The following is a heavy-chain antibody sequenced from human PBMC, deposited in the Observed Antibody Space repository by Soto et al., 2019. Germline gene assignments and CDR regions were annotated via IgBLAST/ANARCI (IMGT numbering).Heavy chain of an antibody. CDR1: GFTFSSYA. CDR3: ANGWGRSIRCSSFHY. CDR2: ISYDGNNK. J-gene: IGHJ4*02. V-gene: IGHV3-30-3*01. Sequence: PGGSLRLSCAASGFTFSSYAMHWVRQAPGKGLEWVAVISYDGNNKYYADSVKGRFTISRDNSKNTLYLQMNSLTAEDTAVYYCANGWGRSIRCSSFHYWGQGTLVTVSS. D-gene: IGHD3-3*02.